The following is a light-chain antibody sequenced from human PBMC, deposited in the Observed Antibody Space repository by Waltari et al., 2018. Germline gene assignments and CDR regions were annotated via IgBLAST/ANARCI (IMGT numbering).Light chain of an antibody. CDR2: GNN. CDR3: QSYGSDWV. J-gene: IGLJ3*02. V-gene: IGLV1-40*01. Sequence: QSVLTQTPSVSGAPGQRVPISCPGSSSNIRAGYAVHWYQQLPGTAPNLLIYGNNNRPSGVPDRFSGSKSGTSASLAITGLQAEDEADYYCQSYGSDWVFGGGTKLTVL. CDR1: SSNIRAGYA.